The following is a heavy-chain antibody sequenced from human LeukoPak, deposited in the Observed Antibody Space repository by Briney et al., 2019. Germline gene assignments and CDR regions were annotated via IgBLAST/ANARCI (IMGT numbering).Heavy chain of an antibody. CDR3: TKSPFSGSYRFED. D-gene: IGHD1-26*01. CDR2: SGSGVTT. CDR1: GFTFSTYA. J-gene: IGHJ4*02. Sequence: GGSLRLSCVASGFTFSTYAMSWVRQAPGQGLEWVSVSGSGVTTYYADFVKGRFSISRANSKNTLWLQMSSLRAEDTAVYFCTKSPFSGSYRFEDWGQGTLVTVSS. V-gene: IGHV3-23*01.